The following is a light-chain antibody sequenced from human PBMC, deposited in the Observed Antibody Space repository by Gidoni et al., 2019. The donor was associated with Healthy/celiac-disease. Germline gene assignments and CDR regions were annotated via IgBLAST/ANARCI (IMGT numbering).Light chain of an antibody. V-gene: IGKV1-39*01. CDR1: QSISSY. CDR2: AAS. J-gene: IGKJ2*01. Sequence: DIQMTQSPSSLSASVGDRVTLTCRASQSISSYLNWYQQKPGKAPKLLIYAASSLQSGVPSRFSGSGSGTDFTLTISSLKPEDFATYYCQQRYSTPYTFGQGTKLEIK. CDR3: QQRYSTPYT.